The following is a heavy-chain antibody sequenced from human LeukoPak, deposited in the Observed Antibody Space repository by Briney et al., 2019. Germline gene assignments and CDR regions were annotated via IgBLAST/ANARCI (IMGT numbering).Heavy chain of an antibody. V-gene: IGHV3-23*01. D-gene: IGHD2-15*01. J-gene: IGHJ4*02. CDR1: GFTFSNAW. Sequence: PGGSLRLSCAASGFTFSNAWMSWVRQAPGKGLEWVSAISGSGGSTYYADSVKGRFTISRDNSKNTLYLQMNSLRAEDTAVYYCAKGVVVVPAKYYFDYWGQGTLVTVSS. CDR3: AKGVVVVPAKYYFDY. CDR2: ISGSGGST.